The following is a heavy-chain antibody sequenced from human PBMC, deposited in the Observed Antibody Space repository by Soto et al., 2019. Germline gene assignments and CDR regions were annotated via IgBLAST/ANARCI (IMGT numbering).Heavy chain of an antibody. J-gene: IGHJ4*02. Sequence: QVQLVQSGAEVKKPGASVKVSCKASGYTLTSYAFHWVRQAPGQRLEGMGWINAGNGNTKYSQKFQDRVTITRDTSASTAYMELSSLRSEDTAVYYCARDLGGWPDYWGQGTLVTVSS. CDR3: ARDLGGWPDY. CDR1: GYTLTSYA. V-gene: IGHV1-3*01. D-gene: IGHD6-19*01. CDR2: INAGNGNT.